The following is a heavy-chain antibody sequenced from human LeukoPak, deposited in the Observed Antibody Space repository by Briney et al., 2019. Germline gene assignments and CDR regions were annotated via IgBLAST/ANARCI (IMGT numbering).Heavy chain of an antibody. D-gene: IGHD3-22*01. CDR3: ARDLSGYYDSSAYYHASDY. V-gene: IGHV1-2*06. J-gene: IGHJ4*02. Sequence: DSVKVSCKASGYTFTDYYMHWVRQAPGQGLEWMGRINPNSGGTNYAQKFQGRVTMTRDTSISTAYMDLSRLRSDDTAVYYCARDLSGYYDSSAYYHASDYWGQGTLVTVSS. CDR2: INPNSGGT. CDR1: GYTFTDYY.